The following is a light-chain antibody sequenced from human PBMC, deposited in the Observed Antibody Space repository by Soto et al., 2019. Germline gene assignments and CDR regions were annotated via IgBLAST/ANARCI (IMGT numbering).Light chain of an antibody. CDR2: GAS. CDR3: QQYGTSPVA. CDR1: QSVSSSY. Sequence: EIVLTQSPGTLSLSPGEGATLSCRASQSVSSSYLAWYQQKLGQAPRLLVYGASSRATGISDRFSGSGSGTDFTLTISRLEPEDCAVYYCQQYGTSPVAVGQGTKVEIK. V-gene: IGKV3-20*01. J-gene: IGKJ1*01.